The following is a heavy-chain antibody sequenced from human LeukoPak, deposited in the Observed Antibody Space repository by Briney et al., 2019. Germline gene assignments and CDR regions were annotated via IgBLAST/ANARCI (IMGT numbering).Heavy chain of an antibody. V-gene: IGHV4-34*01. CDR3: ARGRRSLIRYFDY. CDR1: GGSFSGYY. J-gene: IGHJ4*02. Sequence: PSETLSLTCAVYGGSFSGYYWSWIRQPPGKGLEWIGEINHSGSTNYNPSLKSRVTISVDTSKNQFSLKLSSVTAADTAVYYCARGRRSLIRYFDYWGRGTLVTVSS. D-gene: IGHD2-8*01. CDR2: INHSGST.